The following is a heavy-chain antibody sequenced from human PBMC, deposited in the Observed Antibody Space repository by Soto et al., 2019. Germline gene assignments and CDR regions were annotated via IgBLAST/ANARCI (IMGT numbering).Heavy chain of an antibody. CDR1: GASLSPNY. Sequence: QVQLQESGPGLVKPSETLSLRCSVSGASLSPNYWSWFRQPPGKGLQWIGYIYYAGTTTYNPSLKRRLSMTPXXSKNEVSLELTSVTAADTAVYYCARLGAFYQALDSWGQGALVTVSS. V-gene: IGHV4-59*08. D-gene: IGHD2-2*01. CDR3: ARLGAFYQALDS. CDR2: IYYAGTT. J-gene: IGHJ4*02.